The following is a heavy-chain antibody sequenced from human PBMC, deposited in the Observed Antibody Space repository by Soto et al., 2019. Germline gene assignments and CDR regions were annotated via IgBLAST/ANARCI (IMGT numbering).Heavy chain of an antibody. V-gene: IGHV1-3*01. CDR3: APLGASGSYWFDP. D-gene: IGHD1-26*01. CDR1: GYTFTSYA. CDR2: INAVNGKA. J-gene: IGHJ5*02. Sequence: ASVKVSCKASGYTFTSYAMHWVRQAPGQRLEWMGGINAVNGKAKYAQKFQGRVTITADESTSTAYMGLSSLRSEDTAVYYCAPLGASGSYWFDPWGQGTLVTVSS.